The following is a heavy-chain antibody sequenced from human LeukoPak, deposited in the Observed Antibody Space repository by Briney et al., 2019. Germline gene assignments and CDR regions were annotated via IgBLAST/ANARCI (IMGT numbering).Heavy chain of an antibody. Sequence: PSETLSLTCSVTGASITGRYWSWIRQPAGKGLEWLGRIYVSGNTNYNPSLKSRVTMSVDTSKNQFSLKLSSVTAADTAVYYCARTVAVAGTGAFDIWGQGTMVTVSS. CDR1: GASITGRY. V-gene: IGHV4-4*07. CDR3: ARTVAVAGTGAFDI. CDR2: IYVSGNT. J-gene: IGHJ3*02. D-gene: IGHD6-19*01.